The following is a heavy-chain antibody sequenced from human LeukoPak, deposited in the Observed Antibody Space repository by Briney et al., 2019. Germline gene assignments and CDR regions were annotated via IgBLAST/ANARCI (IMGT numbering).Heavy chain of an antibody. CDR2: IYSGSNT. CDR1: GFTVSSNY. Sequence: PGGSLRLSCAASGFTVSSNYMTWVRQAPGKGLEWVSVIYSGSNTYYADSVKGRFTISRDNSKNTVYLQMNSLTTEDTAVYFCAQDVPIERVPGFGPGYWGQGTLVTVSS. D-gene: IGHD3-16*01. CDR3: AQDVPIERVPGFGPGY. J-gene: IGHJ4*02. V-gene: IGHV3-53*05.